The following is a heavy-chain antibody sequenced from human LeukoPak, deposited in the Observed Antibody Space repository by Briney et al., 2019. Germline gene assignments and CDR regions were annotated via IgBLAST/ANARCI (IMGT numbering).Heavy chain of an antibody. CDR1: GGSFSGYY. Sequence: PSETLSLTCAVYGGSFSGYYWSWIRQPPGKGLEWIGEINHSGSTNYNPSLKSRVTISVDTSKNQFSLKLSSVTAADTAVYYCARGITISPAPFDIWGQGTMVTVSS. D-gene: IGHD3-9*01. V-gene: IGHV4-34*01. CDR3: ARGITISPAPFDI. CDR2: INHSGST. J-gene: IGHJ3*02.